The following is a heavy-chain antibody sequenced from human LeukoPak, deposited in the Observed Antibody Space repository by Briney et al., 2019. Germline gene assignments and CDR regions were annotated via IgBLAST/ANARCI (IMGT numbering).Heavy chain of an antibody. CDR3: ARRSPIAAAGTRRLED. V-gene: IGHV3-53*01. J-gene: IGHJ4*02. CDR1: GFTVSSNH. Sequence: GGSVRLSCAASGFTVSSNHMSWVRQAPGRGLEWVSVIYSGGSTSYAVPVKGRFTISRDNSKNTLSLQMNSLRAEDTAVYYCARRSPIAAAGTRRLEDWGQGTLVTVSS. CDR2: IYSGGST. D-gene: IGHD6-13*01.